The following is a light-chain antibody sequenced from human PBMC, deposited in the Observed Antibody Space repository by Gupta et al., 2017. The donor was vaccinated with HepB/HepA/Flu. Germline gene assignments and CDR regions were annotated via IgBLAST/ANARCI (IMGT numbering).Light chain of an antibody. CDR3: QKYYIYRT. CDR1: QSISNW. J-gene: IGKJ1*01. CDR2: WAS. V-gene: IGKV1-5*03. Sequence: DIQMTQSPSTLSASVGDRVTITCRASQSISNWLAWYQQKPGKAPKLLISWASNLQSGVPSRFSGSGWEKEFSLTISSLRPDDFASYYCQKYYIYRTFGQGTKVEIK.